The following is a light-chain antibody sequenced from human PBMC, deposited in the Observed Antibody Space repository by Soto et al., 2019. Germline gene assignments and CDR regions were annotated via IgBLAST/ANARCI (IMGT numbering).Light chain of an antibody. Sequence: ELVMTQSPATLSVSPGARATLSCRASQSVSSTLAWYQQKPGQPPSLLIYGASTRATGIPARFSGSGSGTEFTLTISSLQSEDFAVYDCQQYNDWWTFGQGTKVDIK. V-gene: IGKV3-15*01. J-gene: IGKJ1*01. CDR3: QQYNDWWT. CDR1: QSVSST. CDR2: GAS.